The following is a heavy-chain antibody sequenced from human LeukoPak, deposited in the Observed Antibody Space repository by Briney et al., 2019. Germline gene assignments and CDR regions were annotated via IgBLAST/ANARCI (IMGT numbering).Heavy chain of an antibody. CDR1: GFTFSSYS. Sequence: GGSLRLSWAASGFTFSSYSMSWVRQAPGKGLEWVSAISGSGGSTYYADSVKGRFTIARDNSKNPLYLQMNSLRAEETAVYYCANPEYPYCGGDCYSDNWFDPWGQGTLVTVSS. CDR2: ISGSGGST. J-gene: IGHJ5*02. CDR3: ANPEYPYCGGDCYSDNWFDP. V-gene: IGHV3-23*01. D-gene: IGHD2-21*02.